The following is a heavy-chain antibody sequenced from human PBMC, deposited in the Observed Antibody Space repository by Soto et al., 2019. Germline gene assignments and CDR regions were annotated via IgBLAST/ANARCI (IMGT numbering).Heavy chain of an antibody. D-gene: IGHD5-12*01. V-gene: IGHV1-46*01. Sequence: GASVKVSCKASGYTFTSYYMHWVRQAPGQGLEWMGIINPSGGSTSYAQKFQGRVTMTRDTSTGTVYMELSSLRSEDTAVYYCATRYHIGLDYWGQGTLVTVSS. J-gene: IGHJ4*02. CDR3: ATRYHIGLDY. CDR2: INPSGGST. CDR1: GYTFTSYY.